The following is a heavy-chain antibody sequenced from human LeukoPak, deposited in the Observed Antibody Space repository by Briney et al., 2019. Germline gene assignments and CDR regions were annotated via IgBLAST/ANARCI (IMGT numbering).Heavy chain of an antibody. V-gene: IGHV4-39*01. CDR3: ARQERRDGPPKGCFDI. CDR1: GGSITSSYY. D-gene: IGHD5-24*01. J-gene: IGHJ3*02. CDR2: ISSSGGT. Sequence: SETLSLTCTVSGGSITSSYYWGWIRQPPGKGLEWIGSISSSGGTYYNPSLKSRFTMSVDTSKSQFSLKLNSVTAADTAVYSCARQERRDGPPKGCFDIWGQGTMVTVSS.